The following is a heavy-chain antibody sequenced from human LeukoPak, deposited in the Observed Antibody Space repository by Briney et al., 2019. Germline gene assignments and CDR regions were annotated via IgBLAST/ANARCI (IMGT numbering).Heavy chain of an antibody. D-gene: IGHD5-18*01. Sequence: PGGSLRLSCAASGFTSSSYSMNWVRQAPGKGLEWVSYISGSSSTIDYADSVKGRFTISRDNAKNSLYLQMDSLRAEDTAVYYCSRLRGYSYGYGDSWGQGTLVTVSS. CDR1: GFTSSSYS. V-gene: IGHV3-48*04. J-gene: IGHJ4*02. CDR2: ISGSSSTI. CDR3: SRLRGYSYGYGDS.